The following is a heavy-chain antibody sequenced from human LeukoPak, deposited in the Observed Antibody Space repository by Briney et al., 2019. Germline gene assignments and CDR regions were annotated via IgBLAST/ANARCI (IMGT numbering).Heavy chain of an antibody. V-gene: IGHV4-4*07. J-gene: IGHJ4*02. CDR1: GYSISSYY. Sequence: SETLSLNCTVFGYSISSYYWSWIRQPAGKGLEWIGRIYTSGSTNYNPSLKSRVTMSVDTSKNQFSLKLSSVTAADAAVYYCARDSGYYGSGSYWDYWGQGTLVTVSS. CDR2: IYTSGST. D-gene: IGHD3-10*01. CDR3: ARDSGYYGSGSYWDY.